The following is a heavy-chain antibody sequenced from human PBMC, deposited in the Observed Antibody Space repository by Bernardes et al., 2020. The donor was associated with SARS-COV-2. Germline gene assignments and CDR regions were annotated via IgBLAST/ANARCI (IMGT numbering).Heavy chain of an antibody. V-gene: IGHV4-59*01. CDR2: IHHTGTT. J-gene: IGHJ4*02. D-gene: IGHD1-26*01. CDR1: VGSISVSY. CDR3: AREWSSFDH. Sequence: LSITCTVSVGSISVSYWICIRQPPVKGLEWIGSIHHTGTTSYNPSLESRVAISVDTSKNQLSLRLNSVTAADTAVYYCAREWSSFDHWGQGTLVTVSS.